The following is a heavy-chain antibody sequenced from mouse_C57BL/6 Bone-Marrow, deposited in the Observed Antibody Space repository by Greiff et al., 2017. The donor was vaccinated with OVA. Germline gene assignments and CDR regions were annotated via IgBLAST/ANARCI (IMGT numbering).Heavy chain of an antibody. CDR2: IYPGDGDT. D-gene: IGHD1-1*01. J-gene: IGHJ1*03. CDR3: ARLWGNSSSYWYFDV. CDR1: GYAFSSSW. Sequence: VQLQQSGPELVKPGASVKISCKASGYAFSSSWMNWVKQRPGKGLEWIGRIYPGDGDTNYNGKFKGKATLTADKSSSTAYMQLSSLTSEDSAVYFGARLWGNSSSYWYFDVWGTGTTVTVSS. V-gene: IGHV1-82*01.